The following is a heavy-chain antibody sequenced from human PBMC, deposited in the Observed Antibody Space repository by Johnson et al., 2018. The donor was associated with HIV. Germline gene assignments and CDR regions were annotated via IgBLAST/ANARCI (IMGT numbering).Heavy chain of an antibody. J-gene: IGHJ3*02. V-gene: IGHV3-15*01. D-gene: IGHD6-19*01. CDR1: GFTFSNAW. CDR2: IKSKTDGGKT. CDR3: TTDGYSSGWGDAFDI. Sequence: VQLVESGGGLVKPGGSLRLSCAASGFTFSNAWMSWVRQAPGKGLEWVGRIKSKTDGGKTDYAAPVKGRFTISRDDSKNTLYLQMNSLKTEDTAVYYCTTDGYSSGWGDAFDIWGQGTMVTVSS.